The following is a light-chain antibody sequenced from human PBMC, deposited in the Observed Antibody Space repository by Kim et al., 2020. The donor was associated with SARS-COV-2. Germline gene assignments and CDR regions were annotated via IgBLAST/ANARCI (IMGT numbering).Light chain of an antibody. J-gene: IGLJ2*01. CDR3: TTWDTSLSAGVV. Sequence: KVIISCSGSSSNIGHNYVSWYQQVPGAAPKVLIYDNDKRPSGVPARFSGSKSGTSATLGITGLQVSDEADYYCTTWDTSLSAGVVFGGGTQLTVL. CDR1: SSNIGHNY. CDR2: DND. V-gene: IGLV1-51*01.